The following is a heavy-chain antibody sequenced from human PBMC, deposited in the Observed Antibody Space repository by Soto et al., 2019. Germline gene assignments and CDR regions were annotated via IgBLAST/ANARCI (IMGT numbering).Heavy chain of an antibody. Sequence: GGSLRLSCAASGFTFSNAWMSWVRQAPGKGLEWVGRIKSKTDGGTTDYAAPVIGRFSISRDDAKNTLYLQMNSLETEDTAVYYCTTDDPINRYWGQGTLVTVSS. V-gene: IGHV3-15*01. CDR2: IKSKTDGGTT. CDR3: TTDDPINRY. CDR1: GFTFSNAW. J-gene: IGHJ4*02.